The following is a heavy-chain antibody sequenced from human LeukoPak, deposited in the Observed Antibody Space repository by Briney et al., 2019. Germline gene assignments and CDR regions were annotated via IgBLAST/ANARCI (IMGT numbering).Heavy chain of an antibody. V-gene: IGHV3-33*01. CDR3: AREPHGDADY. CDR2: IWYDGSNK. Sequence: PGGSLRPSCAASGFTFSSYGMHWVRQAPGKGLEWVAVIWYDGSNKYYADSVKGRFTISRDNSKNTLYLQMNRLRAEDTAVYYCAREPHGDADYWGQGTLVTVSS. J-gene: IGHJ4*02. CDR1: GFTFSSYG. D-gene: IGHD4-17*01.